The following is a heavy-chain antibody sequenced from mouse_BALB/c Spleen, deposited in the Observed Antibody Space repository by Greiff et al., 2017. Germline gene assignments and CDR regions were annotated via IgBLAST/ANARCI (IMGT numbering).Heavy chain of an antibody. CDR3: ARGDYGPWFAY. CDR1: GYTFTSYW. Sequence: QVQLKESGAELVKPGAPVKLSCKASGYTFTSYWMNWVKQRPGRGLEWIGRIDPSDSETHYNQKFKDKATLTVDKSSSTAYIQLSSLTSEDSAVYYCARGDYGPWFAYWGQGTLVTVSA. CDR2: IDPSDSET. D-gene: IGHD1-1*01. J-gene: IGHJ3*01. V-gene: IGHV1-69*02.